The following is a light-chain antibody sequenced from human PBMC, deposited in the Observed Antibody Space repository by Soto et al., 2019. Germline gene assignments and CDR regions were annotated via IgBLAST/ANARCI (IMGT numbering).Light chain of an antibody. J-gene: IGKJ1*01. CDR2: DAS. V-gene: IGKV3-20*01. CDR3: HQYASSPWT. Sequence: EIVLTQSPGTLSLSPGERATLSCRASQSVSSTYLAWYQQKPGQAPRLLIYDASTRAPGIPDRFSGSGSGTDFTLTISRLEAEDFAVYYCHQYASSPWTFGQGAKVEIK. CDR1: QSVSSTY.